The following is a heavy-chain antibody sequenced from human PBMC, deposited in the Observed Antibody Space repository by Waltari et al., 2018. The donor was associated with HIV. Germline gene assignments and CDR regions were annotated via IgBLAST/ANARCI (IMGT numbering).Heavy chain of an antibody. Sequence: EVQLVESGGGLVQPGGSLRLSCAASGFTFSSSWMSWVRQAPGKGLGWVANIKQDGSEKYYVDSVKGRFTISRDNAKNSLYLQMNSLRAEDTAVYYCAVSSGYYYGDDYWGQGTLVTVSS. CDR1: GFTFSSSW. CDR2: IKQDGSEK. D-gene: IGHD3-22*01. CDR3: AVSSGYYYGDDY. J-gene: IGHJ4*02. V-gene: IGHV3-7*01.